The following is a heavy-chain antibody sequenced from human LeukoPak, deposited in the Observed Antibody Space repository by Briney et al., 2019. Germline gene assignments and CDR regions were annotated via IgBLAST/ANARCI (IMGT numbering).Heavy chain of an antibody. CDR1: GYTFTSYD. Sequence: GASVKVSCKASGYTFTSYDINWVRQATGQGLEWMGWMNPNSGNTGYAQKFQGRVTMTRNTSISTAYMELSSLRSEDTAVYYCARDRFAVPAAMDYYYYGMDVWGQGTTVTVSS. D-gene: IGHD2-2*01. CDR2: MNPNSGNT. V-gene: IGHV1-8*01. J-gene: IGHJ6*02. CDR3: ARDRFAVPAAMDYYYYGMDV.